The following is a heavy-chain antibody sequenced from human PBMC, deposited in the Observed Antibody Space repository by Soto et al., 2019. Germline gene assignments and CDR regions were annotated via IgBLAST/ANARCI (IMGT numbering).Heavy chain of an antibody. Sequence: PSETLSLTCTVSGGSISSGGYYWSWIRQHPGKGLEWIGYIYYSGSTYYNPSLKSRVTISVDTSKNQFSLKLSSVTAADTAVYYCARGTYYDILTGYPYFDYWGQGTLVTVSS. J-gene: IGHJ4*02. D-gene: IGHD3-9*01. CDR3: ARGTYYDILTGYPYFDY. CDR1: GGSISSGGYY. V-gene: IGHV4-31*03. CDR2: IYYSGST.